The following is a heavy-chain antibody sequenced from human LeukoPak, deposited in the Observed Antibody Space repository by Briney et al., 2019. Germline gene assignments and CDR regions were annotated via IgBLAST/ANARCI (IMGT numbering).Heavy chain of an antibody. CDR1: GYTLTELS. CDR3: ATDLGNYYGSGSYYNGDY. J-gene: IGHJ4*02. D-gene: IGHD3-10*01. CDR2: FDPEDGET. V-gene: IGHV1-24*01. Sequence: ASVKVSCKVSGYTLTELSMHWVRQAPGKGLEWMGGFDPEDGETIYAQKFQGRVTMTEDTSTDTAYMELSRLRSEDTAVYYCATDLGNYYGSGSYYNGDYWGQGTLVTVSS.